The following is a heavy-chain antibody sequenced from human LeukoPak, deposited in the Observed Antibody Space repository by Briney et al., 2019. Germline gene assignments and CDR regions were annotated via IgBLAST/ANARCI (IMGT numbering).Heavy chain of an antibody. D-gene: IGHD2-2*01. CDR3: ARDLVWDYYYYYGMGV. CDR2: INPNSGGT. V-gene: IGHV1-2*02. J-gene: IGHJ6*02. Sequence: ASVKVSCKASGYTFTGYYMHWVRPAPGQGLEWMGWINPNSGGTNYAQKFQGRVTMTRDTSISTAYMELSRLRSDDTAVYYCARDLVWDYYYYYGMGVWGQGTTVTVSS. CDR1: GYTFTGYY.